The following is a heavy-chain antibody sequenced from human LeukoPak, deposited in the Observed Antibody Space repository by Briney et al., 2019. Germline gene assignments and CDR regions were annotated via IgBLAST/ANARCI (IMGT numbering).Heavy chain of an antibody. V-gene: IGHV3-33*01. CDR1: GFTFSSYG. D-gene: IGHD3-22*01. Sequence: GGSLRLSCAASGFTFSSYGMHWVRQAPGKGLEWVAVIWYDGSNKYYADSVKGRFTISRDNSKNTLYLQMNSLRAEDTAVYYCARDSSGCRSPFDYWGQGTLVTVSS. J-gene: IGHJ4*02. CDR2: IWYDGSNK. CDR3: ARDSSGCRSPFDY.